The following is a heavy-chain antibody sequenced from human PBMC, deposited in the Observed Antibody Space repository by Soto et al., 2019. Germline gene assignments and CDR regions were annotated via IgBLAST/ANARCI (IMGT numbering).Heavy chain of an antibody. CDR3: AREGYSYGKIFDY. Sequence: EVQLVESGGGLVKPGGSLRLSCAASGFTFSSFTMTWVRQAPGKGLEWVSSISSSTNYIYYADSVKGRSTISRDNAKNSRYLHMMRVGAEDKAVYYCAREGYSYGKIFDYWAQGTLVTVSS. D-gene: IGHD5-18*01. CDR1: GFTFSSFT. CDR2: ISSSTNYI. V-gene: IGHV3-21*01. J-gene: IGHJ4*02.